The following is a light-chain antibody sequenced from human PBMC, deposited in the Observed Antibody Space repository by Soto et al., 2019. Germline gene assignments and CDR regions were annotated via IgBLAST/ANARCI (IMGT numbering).Light chain of an antibody. Sequence: EIMSTQPPATLSLFAGVRASLSCRASHSVDFFLAWYQQKPGQPPRLLMYDASNRATGIPARFSGSGSGTDFTLTISSLEPEDFAIYYCQQRNTWPITFGQGTRLEIK. CDR1: HSVDFF. CDR3: QQRNTWPIT. J-gene: IGKJ5*01. V-gene: IGKV3-11*01. CDR2: DAS.